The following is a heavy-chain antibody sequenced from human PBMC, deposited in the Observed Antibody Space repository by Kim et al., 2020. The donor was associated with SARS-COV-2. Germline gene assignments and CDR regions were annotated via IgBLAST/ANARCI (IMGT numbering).Heavy chain of an antibody. Sequence: GGSLRLSCAASGFTFSSYAMSWVRQAPGKGLEWVSGIIGSGDSTYYADSVKGRFTISRDNSKNTLHLQMNSLRAEDTAVYYCAKATRTTVTIFDCWGQGTLVTVSS. J-gene: IGHJ4*02. V-gene: IGHV3-23*01. CDR2: IIGSGDST. D-gene: IGHD4-17*01. CDR3: AKATRTTVTIFDC. CDR1: GFTFSSYA.